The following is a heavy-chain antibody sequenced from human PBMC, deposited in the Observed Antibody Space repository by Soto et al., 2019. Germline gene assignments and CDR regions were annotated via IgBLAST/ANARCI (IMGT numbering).Heavy chain of an antibody. CDR3: ARNDDFWYYYGMDV. D-gene: IGHD3-3*01. Sequence: EVQLLESGGGLVQPGGSLRLSCAASGFTFSSYAMSWVRQAPGKELEWVSGISGGGGSTYYADSVKGRFTNSRDTSKNTLYLQMNSLSAEDTAVYYCARNDDFWYYYGMDVWGRGTTVTVSS. CDR2: ISGGGGST. J-gene: IGHJ6*02. V-gene: IGHV3-23*01. CDR1: GFTFSSYA.